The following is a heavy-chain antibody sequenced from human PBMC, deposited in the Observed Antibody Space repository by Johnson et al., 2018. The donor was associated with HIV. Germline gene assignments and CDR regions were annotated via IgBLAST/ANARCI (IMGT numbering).Heavy chain of an antibody. CDR3: ARVRVGAFDI. Sequence: VQLVESGGGLVQPGGSLRLSCAASGFTVTSDYMSWVRQAPGKGLEWVSIIYRGGSTYYADSVKGRFTISSDNSKNTLHLQMSSLRPEDTAVYYCARVRVGAFDIWGQGTMVTVSS. D-gene: IGHD1-26*01. J-gene: IGHJ3*02. CDR1: GFTVTSDY. V-gene: IGHV3-66*02. CDR2: IYRGGST.